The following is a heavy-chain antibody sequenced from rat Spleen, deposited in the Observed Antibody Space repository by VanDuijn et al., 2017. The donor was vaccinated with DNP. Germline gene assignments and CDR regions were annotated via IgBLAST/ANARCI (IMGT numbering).Heavy chain of an antibody. CDR3: ARGVSSYYGYNSYWYFDF. CDR1: GYSITSNY. Sequence: EVQLQESGSGLVKPSQSLSLTCSVTGYSITSNYWGWIRQFPGNKMEWIGYINYSGSTGYNPSLKSRISITRDTSKNQFFLQLNSVTTEDTATYYCARGVSSYYGYNSYWYFDFWGPGTMVTVSS. CDR2: INYSGST. J-gene: IGHJ1*01. V-gene: IGHV3-1*01. D-gene: IGHD1-9*01.